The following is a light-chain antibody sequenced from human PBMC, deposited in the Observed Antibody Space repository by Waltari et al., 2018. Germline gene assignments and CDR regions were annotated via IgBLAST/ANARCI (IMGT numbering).Light chain of an antibody. Sequence: SYVLPQPSSLSVAPGETARITSGGNNMGRKSVTWNKQQPGQAPVLVIYDDYDRPSGLPERFSGFNSGFTSTLTISRVEAGDEADYYCQVYDTSGDHPLYVFGTGTAVSVL. V-gene: IGLV3-21*04. CDR1: NMGRKS. CDR3: QVYDTSGDHPLYV. CDR2: DDY. J-gene: IGLJ1*01.